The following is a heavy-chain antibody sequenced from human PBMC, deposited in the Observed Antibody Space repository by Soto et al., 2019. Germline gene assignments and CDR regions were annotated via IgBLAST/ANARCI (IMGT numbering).Heavy chain of an antibody. CDR1: GYSFTSYW. CDR2: IYPGDSDT. J-gene: IGHJ6*02. CDR3: ARASTGGGDACDPYHYVMAV. D-gene: IGHD7-27*01. V-gene: IGHV5-51*01. Sequence: PGESLKISCKGSGYSFTSYWIGWVRQMPGKGLEWMGIIYPGDSDTRYSPSFQGQVTISADKPISTAYLQWSSLKASDTAMYYCARASTGGGDACDPYHYVMAVWAQGTTVPVSS.